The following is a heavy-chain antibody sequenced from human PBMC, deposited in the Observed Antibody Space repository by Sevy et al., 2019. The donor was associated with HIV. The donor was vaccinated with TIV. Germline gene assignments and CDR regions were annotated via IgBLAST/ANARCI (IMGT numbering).Heavy chain of an antibody. J-gene: IGHJ3*02. CDR1: GYTFTGYY. V-gene: IGHV1-2*02. Sequence: ASVKVSCKASGYTFTGYYMHWVRQAPGQGLEWMGWINPNSGGTNYAQKFQGRVTMTRDTSISTAYMELSRLGSDDTAVYYCARPYYYESSGYYYVGAFDIWGQGTMVTVSS. D-gene: IGHD3-22*01. CDR2: INPNSGGT. CDR3: ARPYYYESSGYYYVGAFDI.